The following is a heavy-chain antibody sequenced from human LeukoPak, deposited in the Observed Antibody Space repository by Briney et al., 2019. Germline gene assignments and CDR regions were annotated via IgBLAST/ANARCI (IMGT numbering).Heavy chain of an antibody. CDR2: IRFDGGTK. CDR3: ARVQTPYYGGDEIGY. D-gene: IGHD2-21*01. V-gene: IGHV3-30*02. J-gene: IGHJ4*02. Sequence: PGGSLRLSCAASEFTFSNSGMHWVRQAPGKGLEWVAFIRFDGGTKYYADSVKGRFTISRDNSKNTVYLQVNSLRAEDTAVYYCARVQTPYYGGDEIGYWGQGTLVTVSS. CDR1: EFTFSNSG.